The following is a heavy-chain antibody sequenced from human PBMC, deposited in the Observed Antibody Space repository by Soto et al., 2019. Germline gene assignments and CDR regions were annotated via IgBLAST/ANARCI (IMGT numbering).Heavy chain of an antibody. CDR1: GYTFSNYG. CDR2: ISAYNGNT. D-gene: IGHD2-8*01. Sequence: QVQLVQSGAEVKKPGASVKVSCKASGYTFSNYGISWVRQAPGQGLEWMGWISAYNGNTNYAQMLQGRGTLTTDTSTSTAYMELRSLRSDDTAVYYCVRTKVQGAHYYNGMDVWGQGTTVTVSS. CDR3: VRTKVQGAHYYNGMDV. V-gene: IGHV1-18*01. J-gene: IGHJ6*02.